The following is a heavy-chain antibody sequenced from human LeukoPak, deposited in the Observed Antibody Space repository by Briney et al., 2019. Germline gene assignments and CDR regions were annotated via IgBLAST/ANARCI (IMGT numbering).Heavy chain of an antibody. CDR2: IYYTGSS. CDR3: ATLRGSSGWFDY. CDR1: GGTISNFY. J-gene: IGHJ5*01. V-gene: IGHV4-59*08. Sequence: PSETLSLTCTVSGGTISNFYWSWIRQPPEKGLEWIGYIYYTGSSNYNPSLRSRSTISMDTSKNQFSLKLTSVTAADTAVYFCATLRGSSGWFDYWGQGALVTVSS. D-gene: IGHD6-19*01.